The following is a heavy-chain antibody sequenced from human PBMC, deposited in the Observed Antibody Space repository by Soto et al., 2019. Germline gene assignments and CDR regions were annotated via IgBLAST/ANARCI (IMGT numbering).Heavy chain of an antibody. CDR2: ISGSGGST. CDR1: GFTFSSYA. CDR3: ARDLGYYDSSGYFDY. Sequence: PGGSLRLSCAASGFTFSSYAMSWVRQAPGKGLEWVSAISGSGGSTYYADSVKGRFIISRDNAKNSLYLQMNSLRAEDTAVYYCARDLGYYDSSGYFDYWGQGTLVTVSS. V-gene: IGHV3-23*01. D-gene: IGHD3-22*01. J-gene: IGHJ4*02.